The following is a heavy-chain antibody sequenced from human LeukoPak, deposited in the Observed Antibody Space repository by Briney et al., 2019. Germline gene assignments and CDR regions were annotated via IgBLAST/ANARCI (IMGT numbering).Heavy chain of an antibody. Sequence: GALRLSCAASGFTVSSNYMSWVRQAPGKGLEWVSVIYSGGSTYYADSVKGRFTISRDNSKNTLYLQMNSLRAEDTAVYYCARERLLWFGELFTGRGFDPWGQGTLVTVSS. V-gene: IGHV3-66*01. CDR1: GFTVSSNY. CDR3: ARERLLWFGELFTGRGFDP. D-gene: IGHD3-10*01. CDR2: IYSGGST. J-gene: IGHJ5*02.